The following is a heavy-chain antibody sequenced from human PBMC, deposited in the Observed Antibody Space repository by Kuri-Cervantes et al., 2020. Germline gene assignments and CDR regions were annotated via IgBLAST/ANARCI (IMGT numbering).Heavy chain of an antibody. CDR3: ARGGGWENYYDSSGYYDFDY. CDR1: GFTFNNYW. J-gene: IGHJ4*02. D-gene: IGHD3-22*01. CDR2: IKEDGSET. V-gene: IGHV3-7*01. Sequence: GGSLRLSCAASGFTFNNYWMTWVRQAPGRGMEWVANIKEDGSETSYVGSVKGRFTISRDNAKNSLYLQMNSLRAEDTAVYYCARGGGWENYYDSSGYYDFDYWGQGTLVTVSS.